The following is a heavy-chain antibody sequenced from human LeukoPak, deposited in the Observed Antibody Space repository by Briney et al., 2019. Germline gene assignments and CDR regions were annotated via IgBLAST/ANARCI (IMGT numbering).Heavy chain of an antibody. CDR2: IYYSGST. J-gene: IGHJ4*02. V-gene: IGHV4-59*12. CDR3: ARGGDYGDYEEEFAPPDY. Sequence: SETLSLTCTVSGGSISSYYWSWIRQPPGKGLEWIGYIYYSGSTNYNPSLKSRVTISVDTSKNQFSLKLSSVTAADTAVYYCARGGDYGDYEEEFAPPDYWGQGTLVTVSS. CDR1: GGSISSYY. D-gene: IGHD4-17*01.